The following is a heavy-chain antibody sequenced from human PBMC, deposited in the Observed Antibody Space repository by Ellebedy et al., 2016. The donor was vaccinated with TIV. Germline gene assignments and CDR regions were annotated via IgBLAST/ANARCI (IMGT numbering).Heavy chain of an antibody. CDR2: IKEDGSDK. CDR3: ARGSGYCSSTSCSGETD. J-gene: IGHJ4*02. CDR1: GFTFNNYW. D-gene: IGHD2-2*01. V-gene: IGHV3-7*03. Sequence: PGGSLRLSCATSGFTFNNYWMSWVRQAPGQGLEWVANIKEDGSDKNYVDSVKGRFTISRDNAKNSLYLQMNSLSADDTAVYYCARGSGYCSSTSCSGETDWGQGTPVTVSS.